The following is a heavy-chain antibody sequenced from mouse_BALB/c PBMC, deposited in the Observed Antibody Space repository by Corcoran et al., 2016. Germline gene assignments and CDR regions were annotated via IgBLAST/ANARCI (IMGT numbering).Heavy chain of an antibody. D-gene: IGHD1-2*01. V-gene: IGHV1S136*01. Sequence: EVQLQQSGPELVKPGASVKMSCKASGYTFTSYVMHWVKQKPGQGLEWIGYINPYNDGTKYNEKFKGKATLTSDKSSSTAYMELSSLTSEDSAVYYCAREGTIHYYGYDAMDYWGQETSVTVSS. CDR2: INPYNDGT. J-gene: IGHJ4*01. CDR3: AREGTIHYYGYDAMDY. CDR1: GYTFTSYV.